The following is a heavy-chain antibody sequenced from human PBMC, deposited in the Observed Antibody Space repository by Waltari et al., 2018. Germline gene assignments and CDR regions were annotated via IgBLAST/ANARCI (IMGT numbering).Heavy chain of an antibody. V-gene: IGHV4-38-2*01. Sequence: QVQLQESGPGLVKPSETLSLTCAVSGYSISSGYYWGWIRQPPGKGLEWIGSIYHSGSTDYNPSLKSRVTISVDTSKNQFSLKLSSVTAADTAVYYCARHPTTVIPTDYWGQGTLVTVSS. J-gene: IGHJ4*02. CDR1: GYSISSGYY. CDR2: IYHSGST. CDR3: ARHPTTVIPTDY. D-gene: IGHD4-17*01.